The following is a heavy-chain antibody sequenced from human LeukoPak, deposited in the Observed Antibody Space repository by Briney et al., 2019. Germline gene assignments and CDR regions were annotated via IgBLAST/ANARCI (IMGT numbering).Heavy chain of an antibody. V-gene: IGHV3-23*01. CDR2: ISYNGAST. J-gene: IGHJ4*02. CDR1: GFTFGDVV. CDR3: ARRTGGTKDY. Sequence: PGGSLRLSCVASGFTFGDVVMSWVRQAPGKGLEWVSAISYNGASTDYADSVKGRFAISRDNSKNTLYLQMNSLRAGDTAVYYCARRTGGTKDYWGQGTQVTVSS. D-gene: IGHD7-27*01.